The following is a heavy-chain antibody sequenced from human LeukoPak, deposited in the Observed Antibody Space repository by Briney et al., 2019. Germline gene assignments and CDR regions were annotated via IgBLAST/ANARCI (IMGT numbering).Heavy chain of an antibody. Sequence: SVKVSCKASGGTFSSYAISWVRQAPGQGLEWMGGIIPIFGTANYAQKFQGRVTITADESTSTAYMELSSLRSEDTAVYYCARVILSSSGGYSWFDPWGKGPLVTVPS. J-gene: IGHJ5*02. D-gene: IGHD6-19*01. V-gene: IGHV1-69*13. CDR3: ARVILSSSGGYSWFDP. CDR1: GGTFSSYA. CDR2: IIPIFGTA.